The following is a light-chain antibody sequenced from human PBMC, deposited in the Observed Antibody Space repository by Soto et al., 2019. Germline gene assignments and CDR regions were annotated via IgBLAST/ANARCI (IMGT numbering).Light chain of an antibody. CDR3: AAWDDSLNGRV. CDR1: SSNIGSNT. CDR2: SNN. V-gene: IGLV1-44*01. Sequence: QLVLTQPPSASGTPGQRVTISCSGSSSNIGSNTVNWYQQLPGTAPKLLIYSNNQRPSGVPDRFSGSKSGTSASLAIGGLQSEDEADYYCAAWDDSLNGRVFGTGTKVTVL. J-gene: IGLJ1*01.